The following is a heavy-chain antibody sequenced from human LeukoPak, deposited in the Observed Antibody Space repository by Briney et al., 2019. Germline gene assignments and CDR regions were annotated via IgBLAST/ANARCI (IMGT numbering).Heavy chain of an antibody. J-gene: IGHJ4*02. CDR2: INTNTGNP. D-gene: IGHD4-23*01. CDR1: GYTFTSYA. Sequence: GASEKLSCKASGYTFTSYAMNWVRQAPGQGLEWMGWINTNTGNPTYAQGFTGRFVFSLDTSVSTAYLQISSLKAEDTAVYYCAREFAGGYIDYWGQGTLVTVSS. CDR3: AREFAGGYIDY. V-gene: IGHV7-4-1*02.